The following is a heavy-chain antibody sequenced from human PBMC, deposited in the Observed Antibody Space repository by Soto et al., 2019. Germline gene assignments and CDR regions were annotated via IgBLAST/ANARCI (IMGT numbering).Heavy chain of an antibody. J-gene: IGHJ6*02. CDR3: ARSQGSSTSLEIYYYYYYGMDV. Sequence: QVQLVQSGAEVKKPGSSVKVSCKASGGTFSSYAISWVRQAPGQGLEWMGGIIPISDTTNYAQKFQGRVTITAAESTSTAYMELSSLRSEVTAVYYCARSQGSSTSLEIYYYYYYGMDVWGQGTTVTVSS. D-gene: IGHD2-2*01. CDR2: IIPISDTT. V-gene: IGHV1-69*01. CDR1: GGTFSSYA.